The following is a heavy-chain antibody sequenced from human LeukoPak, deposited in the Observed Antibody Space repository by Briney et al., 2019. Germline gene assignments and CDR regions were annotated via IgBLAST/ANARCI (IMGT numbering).Heavy chain of an antibody. V-gene: IGHV3-66*01. J-gene: IGHJ4*02. Sequence: GGSLRLSCAASGFTFSSYSMNWARQAPGKGLEWVSVIYTSGGTYYADSVKGRFTISRDNSKNTLYLQMNNLRVEDTAVYYCTREAWDYWGQGTRVTVSS. CDR3: TREAWDY. CDR2: IYTSGGT. CDR1: GFTFSSYS.